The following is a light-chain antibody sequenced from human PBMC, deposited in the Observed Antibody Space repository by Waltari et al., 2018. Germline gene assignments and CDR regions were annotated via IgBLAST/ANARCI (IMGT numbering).Light chain of an antibody. V-gene: IGKV1-5*03. CDR3: QQYNSYSLLS. CDR1: QSISKW. J-gene: IGKJ4*01. CDR2: KAS. Sequence: DSQMIQSPSTLSASVGDRVIFSCRASQSISKWLAWYQQKPGKAPKLLIYKASTLESGVPSRFSGSGSGTEFTLTISSLQPEDFATYYCQQYNSYSLLSFGGGTKVEIK.